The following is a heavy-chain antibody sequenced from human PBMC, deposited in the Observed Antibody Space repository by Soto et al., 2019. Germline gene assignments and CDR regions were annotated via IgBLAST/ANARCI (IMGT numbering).Heavy chain of an antibody. Sequence: SETLSLACTVSGGSISSGGYYWNWIRQHPGKGLEWIGYIYYSGTTYYNPSLKSRVTISVDTSKNQFSLKLSSVTAADTAVYYCAASCVGCGGFNYYGMDVWGQGTTVTVSS. V-gene: IGHV4-31*03. CDR1: GGSISSGGYY. CDR2: IYYSGTT. J-gene: IGHJ6*02. CDR3: AASCVGCGGFNYYGMDV. D-gene: IGHD2-21*01.